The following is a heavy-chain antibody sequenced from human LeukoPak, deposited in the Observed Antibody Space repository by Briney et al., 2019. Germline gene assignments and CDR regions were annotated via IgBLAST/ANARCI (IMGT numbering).Heavy chain of an antibody. D-gene: IGHD2-2*01. J-gene: IGHJ3*02. Sequence: PSETLSLTCAVYGGSFSGYYWSWIRQPPGKGLEWIGEINHSGSTNYNPSLKSRVTISVDTSKNQFSLKLSSVTAADTAVYYCAGHLFVVVPAAPGGYDAFDIWGQGTMVTVSS. CDR1: GGSFSGYY. CDR2: INHSGST. V-gene: IGHV4-34*01. CDR3: AGHLFVVVPAAPGGYDAFDI.